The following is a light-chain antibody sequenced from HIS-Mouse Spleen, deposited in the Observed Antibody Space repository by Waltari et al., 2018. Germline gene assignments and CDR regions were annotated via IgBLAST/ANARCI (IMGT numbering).Light chain of an antibody. Sequence: EIVMTQSPATLSVSPGERAPLSCRASQSVCSNLAWYQQKPGQAPRLLIYGASTRATGIPARFSGSGSGTEFTLTISSLQSEDFAVYYCQQYSNWPPYTFGQGTKLEIK. CDR2: GAS. CDR3: QQYSNWPPYT. CDR1: QSVCSN. J-gene: IGKJ2*01. V-gene: IGKV3-15*01.